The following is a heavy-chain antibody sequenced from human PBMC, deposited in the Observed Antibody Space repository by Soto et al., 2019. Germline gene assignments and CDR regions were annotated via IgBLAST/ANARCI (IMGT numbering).Heavy chain of an antibody. V-gene: IGHV1-3*01. J-gene: IGHJ4*02. CDR3: ARVPPWGNSAGDYYIQHHDS. Sequence: ASVKFSCKSSGFTFTSYAIHWLRQAPGQRPQWMGWINGGSGNTKYSQDFQGRVTFTRDTFATTAYLELSSLRSEDTAVYYCARVPPWGNSAGDYYIQHHDSWGQGTPVNVSS. D-gene: IGHD3-10*01. CDR1: GFTFTSYA. CDR2: INGGSGNT.